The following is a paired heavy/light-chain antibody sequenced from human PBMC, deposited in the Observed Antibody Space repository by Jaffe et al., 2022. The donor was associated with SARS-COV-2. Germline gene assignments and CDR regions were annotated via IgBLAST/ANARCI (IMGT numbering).Light chain of an antibody. Sequence: QSALTQPASVSGSPGQSITISCTGSSSDVGGQNYVSWYQYHPGKAPKLMLYGVSNRPSGVPDRFSGSKSGSTASLTISGLQAEDEADYYCNSYVNSSTLWVFGGGTKVTVL. CDR2: GVS. V-gene: IGLV2-14*01. CDR3: NSYVNSSTLWV. J-gene: IGLJ3*02. CDR1: SSDVGGQNY.
Heavy chain of an antibody. J-gene: IGHJ4*02. CDR3: TRDSRSHYIDY. CDR1: GFTFSDHF. D-gene: IGHD1-26*01. V-gene: IGHV3-72*01. CDR2: ARNKASSFST. Sequence: EVRLVETGGGLVQPGGSLRLSCAASGFTFSDHFMDWVRQAPGKGLEWVGRARNKASSFSTEYSASVKGRFIISRDDSKNSLYLQMNSLKTEDTAIYFCTRDSRSHYIDYWGQGTLVTVSS.